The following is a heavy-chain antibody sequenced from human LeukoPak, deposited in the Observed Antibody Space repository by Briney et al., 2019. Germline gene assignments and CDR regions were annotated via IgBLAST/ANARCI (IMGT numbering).Heavy chain of an antibody. J-gene: IGHJ4*02. D-gene: IGHD3-3*01. CDR1: GFTFSSYG. Sequence: PGGSLRLSCAASGFTFSSYGMHWVRQAPGKGLEWVAFIRYDGSNKYYADSVKGRFTISRDNSKNTLYLQMNSLRAEDTAVYYCAKEKYTTRMTIFGVVGSGYWGQGTLVTVSS. V-gene: IGHV3-30*02. CDR2: IRYDGSNK. CDR3: AKEKYTTRMTIFGVVGSGY.